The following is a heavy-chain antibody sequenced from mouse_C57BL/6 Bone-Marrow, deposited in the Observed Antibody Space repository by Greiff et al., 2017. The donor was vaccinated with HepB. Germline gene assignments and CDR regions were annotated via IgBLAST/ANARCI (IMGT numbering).Heavy chain of an antibody. CDR3: AMGLWEGWYFDV. CDR2: IHPSDSDT. CDR1: GYTFTSYW. Sequence: VQLHQPGAELVKPGASVKVSCKASGYTFTSYWMHWVKQRPGQGLEWIGRIHPSDSDTNYNQKFKGKATLTVDKSSSTAYMQLSSLTSEDSAVYYCAMGLWEGWYFDVWGTGTTVTVSS. J-gene: IGHJ1*03. D-gene: IGHD4-1*01. V-gene: IGHV1-74*01.